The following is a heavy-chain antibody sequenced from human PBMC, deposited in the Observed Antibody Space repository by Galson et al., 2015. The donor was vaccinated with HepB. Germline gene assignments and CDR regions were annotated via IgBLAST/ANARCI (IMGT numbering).Heavy chain of an antibody. D-gene: IGHD3-3*01. CDR2: MNTNTGKP. CDR1: GYTFTDYV. Sequence: SVKVSCKASGYTFTDYVVNWVRQAPGPGLEWMGWMNTNTGKPTYAPGFAGRFVFSLATSVTTAYLQISSLETDATAVYYCARSPLRFLDWLPYFDYYYMDVWGEGTTVTVSS. CDR3: ARSPLRFLDWLPYFDYYYMDV. V-gene: IGHV7-4-1*02. J-gene: IGHJ6*03.